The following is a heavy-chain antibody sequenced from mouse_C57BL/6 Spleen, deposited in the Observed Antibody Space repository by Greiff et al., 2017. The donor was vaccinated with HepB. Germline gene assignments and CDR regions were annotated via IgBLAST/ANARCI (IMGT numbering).Heavy chain of an antibody. CDR2: IRSKSNNYAT. CDR3: VRHQLGRGCAY. V-gene: IGHV10-1*01. CDR1: GFSFNTYA. Sequence: EVKLMESGGGLVQPKGSLKLSCAASGFSFNTYAMNWVRQAPGKGLEWVARIRSKSNNYATYYADSVKDRFTISRDDSESMLYLQMNNLKTEDTAMDYCVRHQLGRGCAYWGQGTLVTVSA. D-gene: IGHD4-1*02. J-gene: IGHJ3*01.